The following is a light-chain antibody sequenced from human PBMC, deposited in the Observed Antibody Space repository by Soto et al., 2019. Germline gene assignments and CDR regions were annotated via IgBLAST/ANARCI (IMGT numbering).Light chain of an antibody. CDR3: PQSYSVPLT. J-gene: IGKJ4*01. CDR2: AAS. Sequence: DIQMTQSPSSLSASVGDRVTITCRASQSIGTYLNWYQHKPGKAPNILIYAASSLQSGVPSRFSGSGSGTDFTLTISTLQPEDFASYYGPQSYSVPLTFGGWAKVEIK. CDR1: QSIGTY. V-gene: IGKV1-39*01.